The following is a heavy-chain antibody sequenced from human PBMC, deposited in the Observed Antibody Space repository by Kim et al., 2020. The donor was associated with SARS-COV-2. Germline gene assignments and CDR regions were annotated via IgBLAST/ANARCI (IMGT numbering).Heavy chain of an antibody. CDR3: ARDGRGSYGRSSVREYYYDGMDV. V-gene: IGHV3-33*01. D-gene: IGHD5-18*01. Sequence: GGSLRLSCAASGFTFSSYGMHWVRQAPGKGLEWVAVIWYDGSNQYYADSVKGRFTISRDNSKNTLYLQMNSLRAEDTAVYYCARDGRGSYGRSSVREYYYDGMDVWGQGTTVTVSS. CDR1: GFTFSSYG. CDR2: IWYDGSNQ. J-gene: IGHJ6*02.